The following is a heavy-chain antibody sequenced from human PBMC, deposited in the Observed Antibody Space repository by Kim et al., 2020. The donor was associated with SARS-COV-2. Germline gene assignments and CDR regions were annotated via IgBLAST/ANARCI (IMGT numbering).Heavy chain of an antibody. CDR2: ISSSGSTI. Sequence: GGSLRLSCAASGFTFSSYEMNWVRQAPGKGLEWVSYISSSGSTIYYADSVKGRFTISRDNAKNSLYLQMNSLRAEDTAVYYCARDYGFSPSYYYYGMDVWGQGTTVTVSS. D-gene: IGHD3-16*01. V-gene: IGHV3-48*03. J-gene: IGHJ6*02. CDR3: ARDYGFSPSYYYYGMDV. CDR1: GFTFSSYE.